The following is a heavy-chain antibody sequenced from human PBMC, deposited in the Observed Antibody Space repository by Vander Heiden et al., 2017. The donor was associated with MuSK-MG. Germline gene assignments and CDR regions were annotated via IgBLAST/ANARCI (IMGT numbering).Heavy chain of an antibody. Sequence: QVQLQQWGAGLLKPSETLSLTCAVYGGSFSGYYWSWIRQPPGKGLEWIGEINHSGSTNYNPSLKSRVTISVDTSKNQFSLKLSSVTAADTAVYYCARGFKGGYSVRLNWFDPWGQGTLVTVSS. CDR2: INHSGST. CDR1: GGSFSGYY. J-gene: IGHJ5*02. D-gene: IGHD3-22*01. V-gene: IGHV4-34*01. CDR3: ARGFKGGYSVRLNWFDP.